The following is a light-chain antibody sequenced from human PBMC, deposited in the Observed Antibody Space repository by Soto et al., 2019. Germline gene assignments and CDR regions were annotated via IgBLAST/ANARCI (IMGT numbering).Light chain of an antibody. CDR2: AAS. Sequence: DIQMTQSPSSLSASVGDRVTITCRASQSISSYLNWYQQKPGKAPKLLIYAASSLQSGVQSRFSGSGTGTDFTLTISSLQPEDFATYYCQQSYSTPLLFTFGPGTKVDI. CDR1: QSISSY. J-gene: IGKJ3*01. V-gene: IGKV1-39*01. CDR3: QQSYSTPLLFT.